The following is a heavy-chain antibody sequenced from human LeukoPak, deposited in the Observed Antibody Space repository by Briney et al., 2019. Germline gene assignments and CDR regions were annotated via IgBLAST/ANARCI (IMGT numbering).Heavy chain of an antibody. CDR1: GGSISSYY. CDR3: ARHDRRDGYNQYYFDY. J-gene: IGHJ4*02. CDR2: IYYSGST. D-gene: IGHD5-24*01. Sequence: PSETLSLTCTVSGGSISSYYWSLIRQPPGKGLEWIGYIYYSGSTNYNPSLKSRVTISVDTSKNQFSLKLSSVTAADTAVYYCARHDRRDGYNQYYFDYWGQGTLVTVSS. V-gene: IGHV4-59*08.